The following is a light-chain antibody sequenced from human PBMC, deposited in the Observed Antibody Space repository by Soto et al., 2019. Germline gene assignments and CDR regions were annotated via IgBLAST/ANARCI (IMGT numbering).Light chain of an antibody. CDR3: HQRSNWL. CDR2: DAS. Sequence: ENVLTQSPATLSLSPGERATLSCRASQSVSNYVAWYQQKPGQAPRLLIYDASNMATGIPARFSGSGSGTDFTLTISSLEPEDFAVYYCHQRSNWLFGPGTKVDIK. CDR1: QSVSNY. J-gene: IGKJ3*01. V-gene: IGKV3-11*01.